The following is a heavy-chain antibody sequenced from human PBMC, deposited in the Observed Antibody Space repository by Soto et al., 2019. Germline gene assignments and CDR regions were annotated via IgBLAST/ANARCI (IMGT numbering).Heavy chain of an antibody. CDR1: GFTFSSYG. J-gene: IGHJ5*02. CDR2: IWYDGSNK. V-gene: IGHV3-33*01. CDR3: ARVPRRYCNSTSCHGWFDP. Sequence: GGSLRLSCAASGFTFSSYGMHWVRQAPGKGLEWVAVIWYDGSNKYYADSVKGRFTISRDNSKNTLYLQMNSLRAEDTAVYYCARVPRRYCNSTSCHGWFDPWGQGTLVTVSS. D-gene: IGHD2-2*01.